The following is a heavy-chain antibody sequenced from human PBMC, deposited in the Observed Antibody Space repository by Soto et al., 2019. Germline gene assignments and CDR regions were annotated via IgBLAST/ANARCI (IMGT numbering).Heavy chain of an antibody. V-gene: IGHV3-23*01. CDR3: AKQQMGVIRALDY. J-gene: IGHJ4*02. CDR1: GFTFSNYA. CDR2: IRETGNT. D-gene: IGHD1-26*01. Sequence: EVQILQSGGGLEQPGGSLRLSCAASGFTFSNYAMSWIRQAPGKGLEWVSTIRETGNTYYADSVGGRFATSRDNSENTLYLQMSRLRAEDTAVYYCAKQQMGVIRALDYWGQGTLVTVSS.